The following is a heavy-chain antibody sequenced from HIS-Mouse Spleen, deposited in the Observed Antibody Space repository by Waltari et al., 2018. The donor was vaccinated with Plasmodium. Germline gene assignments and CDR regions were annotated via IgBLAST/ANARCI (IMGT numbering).Heavy chain of an antibody. J-gene: IGHJ6*02. CDR2: IDWDDDK. CDR1: GFSLSTSGMC. V-gene: IGHV2-70*15. CDR3: ARTTYSSSSAKYYYYGMDV. Sequence: QVTLRESGPALVKPTQTLTLTCTFSGFSLSTSGMCVTWIRQPPGKALEWLARIDWDDDKYYSTPLKTRLTISKDTSKNQVVLTMTNMDPVDTATYYCARTTYSSSSAKYYYYGMDVWGQGTTVTVSS. D-gene: IGHD6-6*01.